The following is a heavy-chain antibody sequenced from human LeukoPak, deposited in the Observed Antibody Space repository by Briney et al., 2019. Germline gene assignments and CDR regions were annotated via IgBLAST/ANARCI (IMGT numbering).Heavy chain of an antibody. CDR1: GFTFDDYA. CDR3: AKDKETYSRPFDY. CDR2: ISWNSGSI. J-gene: IGHJ4*02. D-gene: IGHD6-13*01. Sequence: GRSLRLSCAASGFTFDDYAMHWVRQAPGKGLEWVSGISWNSGSIGYADSVKGRFTISRDNSKNTLSLQMNSLRAEDTAVFYCAKDKETYSRPFDYWGQGTLVTVSS. V-gene: IGHV3-9*01.